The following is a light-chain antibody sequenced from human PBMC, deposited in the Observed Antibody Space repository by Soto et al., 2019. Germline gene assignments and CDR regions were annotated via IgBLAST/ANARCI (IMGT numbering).Light chain of an antibody. CDR3: TSHAGSNNYV. V-gene: IGLV2-14*01. CDR1: SSDIGSYDH. Sequence: QSVLTQPASVSGSPGQSITISCSGTSSDIGSYDHVACYQQFPGKSPKLMIYAVSDRPSGVSDRFSGSKSGITASLTISGLQTEDEADYYCTSHAGSNNYVFGTGTKVTVL. J-gene: IGLJ1*01. CDR2: AVS.